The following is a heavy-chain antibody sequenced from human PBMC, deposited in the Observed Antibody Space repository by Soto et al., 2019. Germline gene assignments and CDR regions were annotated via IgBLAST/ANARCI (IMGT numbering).Heavy chain of an antibody. J-gene: IGHJ6*02. CDR2: ISAYNGNT. CDR3: ARGVAVAGTDYYYYYGMDV. Sequence: ASVKVSCKASGYTFTSYGISWVRQAPGQGLEWMGWISAYNGNTNYAQKLQGRVTMTTDTSTSTAYMELRSLRSDDTAVYYCARGVAVAGTDYYYYYGMDVWGQGTTVTSP. CDR1: GYTFTSYG. D-gene: IGHD6-19*01. V-gene: IGHV1-18*01.